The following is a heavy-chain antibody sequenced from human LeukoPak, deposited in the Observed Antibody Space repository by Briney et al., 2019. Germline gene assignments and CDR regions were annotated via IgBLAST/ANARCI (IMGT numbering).Heavy chain of an antibody. D-gene: IGHD3-9*01. CDR1: GFTVSSKD. CDR2: ITSGGGYT. J-gene: IGHJ4*02. CDR3: ARGHYDVLTSSYKWTPDY. Sequence: GGSLRLSCAASGFTVSSKDMSWVRQAPGKGLEWVSSITSGGGYTYYADSVKGRFTTSRDNAKNSLPLRLDSLRAEDTAVYYCARGHYDVLTSSYKWTPDYWGQGTLVTVSS. V-gene: IGHV3-21*06.